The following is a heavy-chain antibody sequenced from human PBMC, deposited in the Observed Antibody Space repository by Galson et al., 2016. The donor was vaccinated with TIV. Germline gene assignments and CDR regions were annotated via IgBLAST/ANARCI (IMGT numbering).Heavy chain of an antibody. CDR2: IFPDDSGT. V-gene: IGHV5-51*01. Sequence: QSGAEVKKPGESLKISCKGSGYRFSSYWIGWVRQRPGKGLEWLGIIFPDDSGTRYSPSLEGQVTFSADKSIRTAYLQWSSLKASDTAIYYCARHFRYSDSSGYHYFDSWGQGTKVTVSS. D-gene: IGHD3-22*01. J-gene: IGHJ4*02. CDR3: ARHFRYSDSSGYHYFDS. CDR1: GYRFSSYW.